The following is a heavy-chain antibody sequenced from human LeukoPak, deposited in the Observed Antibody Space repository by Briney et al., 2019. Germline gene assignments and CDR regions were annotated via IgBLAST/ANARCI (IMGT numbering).Heavy chain of an antibody. D-gene: IGHD3-3*01. V-gene: IGHV3-30*18. J-gene: IGHJ4*02. CDR2: ISNDGSNE. Sequence: GGSLRLSCAASGCTFSNYGMHWVRQAPGKGLEWVAIISNDGSNEYYADSVKGRFTISRDNSKDTLYLQLNSLRADDTAVYYCAKDLVRSYYGIDYWGQGTRVTVSS. CDR1: GCTFSNYG. CDR3: AKDLVRSYYGIDY.